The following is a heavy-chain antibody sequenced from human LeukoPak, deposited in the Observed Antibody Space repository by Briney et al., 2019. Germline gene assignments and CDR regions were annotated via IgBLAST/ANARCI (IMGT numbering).Heavy chain of an antibody. CDR3: ASGGRVFGVVRSFDY. D-gene: IGHD3-3*01. J-gene: IGHJ4*02. CDR1: GGSFSGYY. V-gene: IGHV4-34*01. CDR2: INHSGST. Sequence: PSETLSLTCAVYGGSFSGYYWSWIRQPPGKGLEWLGEINHSGSTNYNPSLKSRVTISVDTSKNQFSLKLSSVTAADTAVYYCASGGRVFGVVRSFDYWGQGTLVTVSS.